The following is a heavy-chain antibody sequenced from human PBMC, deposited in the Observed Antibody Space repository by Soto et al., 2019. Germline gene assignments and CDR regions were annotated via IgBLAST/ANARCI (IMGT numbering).Heavy chain of an antibody. V-gene: IGHV3-11*01. CDR1: GFTFSDYY. Sequence: PGGSLRLSCAASGFTFSDYYMSWIRQAPGKGLEWVSCISSSDTIISYADSVKGRFTISRDNAKNSLYLQMNSLRAEDTAVYYCARDLGYYDSSGYFDYWGQGTLVTVYS. CDR2: ISSSDTII. J-gene: IGHJ4*02. CDR3: ARDLGYYDSSGYFDY. D-gene: IGHD3-22*01.